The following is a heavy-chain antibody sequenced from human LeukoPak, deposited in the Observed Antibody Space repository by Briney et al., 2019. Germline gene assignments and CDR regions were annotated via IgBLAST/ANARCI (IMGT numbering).Heavy chain of an antibody. CDR1: GFTFGNHG. Sequence: GGSLRLSCAASGFTFGNHGMHWLRQAPGKGLEWVALITFDGSHKYYADSVKGRFTISRDNGKNSLYLQMNSLRAEDTAVYYCARGYCSGGNCYPLFDPWGQGTLVTVSS. V-gene: IGHV3-33*01. CDR3: ARGYCSGGNCYPLFDP. CDR2: ITFDGSHK. D-gene: IGHD2-15*01. J-gene: IGHJ5*02.